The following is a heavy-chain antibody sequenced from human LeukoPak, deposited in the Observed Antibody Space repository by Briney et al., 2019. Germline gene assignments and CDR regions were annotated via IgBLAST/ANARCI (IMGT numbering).Heavy chain of an antibody. CDR2: ISYDGSNK. Sequence: GGSLRLSCAASGFTFSSYGMHWVRQAPGKGLEWVAVISYDGSNKYYADSVKGRFTISRDNSKNTLYLQMNSLRPEDTAVYYCARETYSSSWYSYYFDYWGQGTLVTVSS. D-gene: IGHD6-13*01. CDR1: GFTFSSYG. CDR3: ARETYSSSWYSYYFDY. J-gene: IGHJ4*02. V-gene: IGHV3-30*03.